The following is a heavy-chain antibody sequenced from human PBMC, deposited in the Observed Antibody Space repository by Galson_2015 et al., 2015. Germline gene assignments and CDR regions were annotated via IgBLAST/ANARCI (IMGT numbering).Heavy chain of an antibody. CDR1: GFTFTTFA. Sequence: SLRLSCAASGFTFTTFAMTWVRQAPGKGLEWVSSIGGGGGGTYYADSVKGRFTVSGDNPKNTLYLHMNSLRAEDTAVYYCARSYSSGWAYWYFALWGRGTLVTVSS. CDR3: ARSYSSGWAYWYFAL. V-gene: IGHV3-23*01. CDR2: IGGGGGGT. J-gene: IGHJ2*01. D-gene: IGHD6-19*01.